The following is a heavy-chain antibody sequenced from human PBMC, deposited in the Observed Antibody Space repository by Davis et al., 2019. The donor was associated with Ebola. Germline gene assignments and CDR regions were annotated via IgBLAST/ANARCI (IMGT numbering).Heavy chain of an antibody. V-gene: IGHV3-53*05. Sequence: PGGSLRLSCAASGFTVSSNYMSWVRQAPGKGLEWVSVIYSGGSTYYADSVKGRFTISRDNSKNTLYLQMSSLRAEDTAVYYCVKDRSSSWYRFFDYWGQGTLVTVSS. CDR3: VKDRSSSWYRFFDY. CDR1: GFTVSSNY. D-gene: IGHD6-13*01. CDR2: IYSGGST. J-gene: IGHJ4*02.